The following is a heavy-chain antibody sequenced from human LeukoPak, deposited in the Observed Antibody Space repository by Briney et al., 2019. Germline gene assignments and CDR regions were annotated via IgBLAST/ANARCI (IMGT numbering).Heavy chain of an antibody. J-gene: IGHJ4*02. D-gene: IGHD1-26*01. V-gene: IGHV1-2*02. CDR3: ASVLSSGSYYFDY. CDR2: INPNSGGT. CDR1: GYTFTGYY. Sequence: ASVKVSCKASGYTFTGYYMHWVRQAPGQGLEWMGWINPNSGGTNYAQKFQGRVTMTTDTSTSTAYMELRSLRSDDTAVYYCASVLSSGSYYFDYWGQGTLVTVSS.